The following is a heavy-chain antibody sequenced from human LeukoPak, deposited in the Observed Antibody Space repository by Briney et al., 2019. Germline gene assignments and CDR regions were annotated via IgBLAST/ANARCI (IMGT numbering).Heavy chain of an antibody. CDR1: GGSISSYY. CDR3: ARVAVAGPASYYYYYMDV. CDR2: INHSGST. J-gene: IGHJ6*03. Sequence: SETLSLTCTVSGGSISSYYWSWIRQPPGKGLEWIGEINHSGSTNYNPSLKSRVTISVDTSKNQFSLKLSSVTAADTAVYYCARVAVAGPASYYYYYMDVWGKGTTVTVSS. D-gene: IGHD6-19*01. V-gene: IGHV4-34*01.